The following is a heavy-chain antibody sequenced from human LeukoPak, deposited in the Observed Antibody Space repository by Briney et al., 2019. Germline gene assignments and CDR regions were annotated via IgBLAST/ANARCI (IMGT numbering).Heavy chain of an antibody. J-gene: IGHJ3*01. CDR2: INPNSGGT. V-gene: IGHV1-2*02. CDR1: GYTFTGYY. CDR3: ARAVADAFDV. D-gene: IGHD6-19*01. Sequence: ASVKVSCKASGYTFTGYYMHWVRQAPGQGLEWMGWINPNSGGTKYAQKFQGRVTMTRATSISTAYMELNSLRSDDTAVYFCARAVADAFDVWGQGTMVTVSS.